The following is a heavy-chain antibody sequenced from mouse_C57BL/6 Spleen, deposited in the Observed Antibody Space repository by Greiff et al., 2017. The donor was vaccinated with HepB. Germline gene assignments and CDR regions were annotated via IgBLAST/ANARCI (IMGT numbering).Heavy chain of an antibody. D-gene: IGHD2-2*01. J-gene: IGHJ2*01. CDR2: ISYSGST. CDR3: ARALYGYYFDY. V-gene: IGHV3-1*01. CDR1: GYSITSGYD. Sequence: EVQLVESGPGMVKPSQSLSLTCTVTGYSITSGYDWHWIRHFPGNKLEWMGYISYSGSTNYNPSLKSRISITHDTSKNHFFLKLNSVTTEDTATYYCARALYGYYFDYWGQGTTLTVSS.